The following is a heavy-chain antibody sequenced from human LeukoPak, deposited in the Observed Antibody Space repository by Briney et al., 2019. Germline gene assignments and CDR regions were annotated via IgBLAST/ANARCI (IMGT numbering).Heavy chain of an antibody. D-gene: IGHD4-17*01. CDR1: GYTFTSYA. J-gene: IGHJ4*02. V-gene: IGHV1-3*01. CDR2: INAGNGNT. CDR3: ARDSRDYGDYDY. Sequence: ASVKVSCKASGYTFTSYAMHWVRQAPGQRLEWMGWINAGNGNTKYSQKFQGRVTITRDTSASTAYMELSSLRSEDTAVYYCARDSRDYGDYDYWDQGTLVTVSS.